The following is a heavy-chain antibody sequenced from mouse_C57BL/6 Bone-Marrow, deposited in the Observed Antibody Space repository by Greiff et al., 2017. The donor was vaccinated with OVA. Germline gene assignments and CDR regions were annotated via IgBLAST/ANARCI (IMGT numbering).Heavy chain of an antibody. V-gene: IGHV2-9-1*01. J-gene: IGHJ2*01. Sequence: QVQLKESGPGLVAPSQSLSITCTVSGFSLTSYAISWVRQPPGKGLEWLGVIWTGGGTNYNSALKSRLSISKDNSKSQVFLKMNSLQTDDTARYYCARNWGIYYDYAGYFDYWGQGTTLTVSS. CDR1: GFSLTSYA. CDR3: ARNWGIYYDYAGYFDY. CDR2: IWTGGGT. D-gene: IGHD2-4*01.